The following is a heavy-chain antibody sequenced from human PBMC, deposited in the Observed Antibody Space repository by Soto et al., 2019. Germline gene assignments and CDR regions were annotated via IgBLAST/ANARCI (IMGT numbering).Heavy chain of an antibody. Sequence: ASVKVSCKASGGTFSSYAISWVRQAPGQGLEWMGWISPYNDDTNYAKKFRGRVTMTTDTSTRTAYMDLSSLRSNDTALYYCARASTDPTGWYYFDEWGKGTPVTV. CDR3: ARASTDPTGWYYFDE. D-gene: IGHD2-15*01. V-gene: IGHV1-18*01. CDR2: ISPYNDDT. CDR1: GGTFSSYA. J-gene: IGHJ4*02.